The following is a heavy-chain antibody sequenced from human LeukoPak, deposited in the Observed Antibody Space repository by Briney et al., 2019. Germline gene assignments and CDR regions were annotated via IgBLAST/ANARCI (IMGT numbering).Heavy chain of an antibody. J-gene: IGHJ5*02. CDR1: GYTFTGYY. CDR2: ISAYNGNT. CDR3: ASLTLYGDYGNWFDP. Sequence: ASVKVSCKASGYTFTGYYMHWVRQAPGQGLEWMGWISAYNGNTNYAQKLQGRVTMTTDTSTSTAYMELRSLRSDDTAVYYCASLTLYGDYGNWFDPWGQGTLVTVSS. D-gene: IGHD4-17*01. V-gene: IGHV1-18*04.